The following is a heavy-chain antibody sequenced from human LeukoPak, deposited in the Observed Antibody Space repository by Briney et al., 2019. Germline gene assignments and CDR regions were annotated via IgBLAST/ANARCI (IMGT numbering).Heavy chain of an antibody. CDR2: ISAYNGNT. J-gene: IGHJ3*02. V-gene: IGHV1-18*01. CDR3: ARRGSGWHLDAFDI. D-gene: IGHD6-19*01. CDR1: GYTFTSYG. Sequence: ASVKVSCKASGYTFTSYGISWVRQAPGQGLEWMGWISAYNGNTNYAQELQGRVTMTTDTSTSAAYMELRSLRSDDTAVYYCARRGSGWHLDAFDIWGQGTMVTVSS.